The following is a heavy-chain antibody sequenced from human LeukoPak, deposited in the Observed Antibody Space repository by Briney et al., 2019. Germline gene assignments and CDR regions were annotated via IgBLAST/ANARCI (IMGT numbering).Heavy chain of an antibody. J-gene: IGHJ5*02. CDR1: GFTFTSYS. Sequence: GGSLRLSCAASGFTFTSYSMNRVRQAPGKGLEWVSTISGGGGSTYYADSVKGRFTISRDNSKNTLYLQMNSLRAEDTAVYYCAKDQGASLNWFDPWGQGTLVTVSS. CDR2: ISGGGGST. CDR3: AKDQGASLNWFDP. V-gene: IGHV3-23*01. D-gene: IGHD4/OR15-4a*01.